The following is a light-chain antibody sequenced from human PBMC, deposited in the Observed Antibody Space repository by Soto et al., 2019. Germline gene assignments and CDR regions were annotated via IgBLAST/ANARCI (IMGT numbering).Light chain of an antibody. CDR2: EAS. CDR3: QQYGSSGT. V-gene: IGKV3-20*01. Sequence: EIVLTQSPATLSLSPWERATLSCRASQSVSSYLAWYQQKPGQAPRLLMYEASNRATGIPARFSGGGSGTDFTLTISRLEPEDFAVYYCQQYGSSGTFGQGTKVDIK. CDR1: QSVSSY. J-gene: IGKJ1*01.